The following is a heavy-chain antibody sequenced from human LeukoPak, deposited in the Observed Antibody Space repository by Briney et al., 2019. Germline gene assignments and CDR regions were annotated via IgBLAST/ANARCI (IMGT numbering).Heavy chain of an antibody. CDR1: GGTFSSYA. V-gene: IGHV1-69*05. J-gene: IGHJ6*03. D-gene: IGHD3/OR15-3a*01. CDR2: IIPIFGTA. CDR3: ARAGRLIFGHMDV. Sequence: ASVKVSCKASGGTFSSYAISWVRQAPGQGLEWMGRIIPIFGTANYAQKFQGRVTITTDESTSTAYMELSSLRSEDTAVHYCARAGRLIFGHMDVWGKGTTVTVSS.